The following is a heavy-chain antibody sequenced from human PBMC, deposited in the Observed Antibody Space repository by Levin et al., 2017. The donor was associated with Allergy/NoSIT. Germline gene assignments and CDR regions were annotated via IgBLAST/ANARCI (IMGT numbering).Heavy chain of an antibody. V-gene: IGHV3-30*19. D-gene: IGHD4-11*01. J-gene: IGHJ4*02. CDR3: ATDYSRNSGLLTF. Sequence: GGSLRLSCAASGFTFSSYGMHWVRQAPGKVLEWVAVISHDGNNKYYPDSVKGRFTISRDNSKNTVFLQMNSLRAEDTATYYCATDYSRNSGLLTFWGQGTLVTASS. CDR2: ISHDGNNK. CDR1: GFTFSSYG.